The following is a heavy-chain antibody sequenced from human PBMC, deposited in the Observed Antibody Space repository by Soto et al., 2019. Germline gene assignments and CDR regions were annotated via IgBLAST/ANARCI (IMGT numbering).Heavy chain of an antibody. CDR2: MNPNSGNT. D-gene: IGHD2-8*01. CDR1: GYTFTSYD. Sequence: ASVKVSCKASGYTFTSYDINWVRQATGQGLEWMGWMNPNSGNTGYAQKFQGRVTMTRNTSISTAYMELSSLRSEDTAVYYCARGLIDEGKDAFDIWGQGTMVTVSS. J-gene: IGHJ3*02. V-gene: IGHV1-8*01. CDR3: ARGLIDEGKDAFDI.